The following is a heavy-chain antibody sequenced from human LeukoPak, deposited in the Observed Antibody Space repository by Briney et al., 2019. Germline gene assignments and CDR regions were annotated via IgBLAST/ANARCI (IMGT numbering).Heavy chain of an antibody. D-gene: IGHD1-26*01. CDR3: ARGPGGGSYSDAFDI. Sequence: PSETLSLTCTVSGCSISSYYWSWIRHPPGKGLEWIAYISYTAGTSDNPSLKRRAPISINTSKTQFSLKLSSVTAADTAVYYCARGPGGGSYSDAFDIWGQATMVTVS. V-gene: IGHV4-59*01. J-gene: IGHJ3*02. CDR1: GCSISSYY. CDR2: ISYTAGT.